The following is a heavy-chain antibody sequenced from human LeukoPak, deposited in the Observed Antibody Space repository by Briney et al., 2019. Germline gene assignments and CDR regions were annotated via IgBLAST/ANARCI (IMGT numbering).Heavy chain of an antibody. CDR1: VYTFTDYY. Sequence: ASVTVSFKASVYTFTDYYMHWVRQAPGQGVEGMGWINPNSGGTNYAQKFQGRVTMTRYTSISTAYMELSRLRSDDTAVYYCARDLRYCSGGSCYPDYWGQGTLVTVSS. CDR2: INPNSGGT. CDR3: ARDLRYCSGGSCYPDY. D-gene: IGHD2-15*01. J-gene: IGHJ4*02. V-gene: IGHV1-2*02.